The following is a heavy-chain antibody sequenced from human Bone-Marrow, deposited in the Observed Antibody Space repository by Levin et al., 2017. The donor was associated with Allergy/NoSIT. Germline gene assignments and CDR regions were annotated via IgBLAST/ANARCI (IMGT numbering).Heavy chain of an antibody. J-gene: IGHJ4*02. CDR2: ISSSSSYI. Sequence: GESLKISCAASGFTFSSYSMNWVRQAPGKGLEWVSSISSSSSYIYYADSVKGRFTISRDNAKNSLYLQMNSLRAEDTAVYYCARGPPEYSSSSRPVYWGQGTLVTVSS. V-gene: IGHV3-21*01. CDR3: ARGPPEYSSSSRPVY. D-gene: IGHD6-6*01. CDR1: GFTFSSYS.